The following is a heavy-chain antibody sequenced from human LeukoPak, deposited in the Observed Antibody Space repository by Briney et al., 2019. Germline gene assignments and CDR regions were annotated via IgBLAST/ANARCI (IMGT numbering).Heavy chain of an antibody. J-gene: IGHJ4*02. CDR3: AKDGDYDFWSGYYNY. D-gene: IGHD3-3*01. V-gene: IGHV3-30*18. Sequence: GGSLRLSCAASGFTFSSYGMNWVRQAPGKGLEWVAVISYDGSNKYYADSVKGRFTISRDNSKNTLYLQMNSLRAEDTAVYYCAKDGDYDFWSGYYNYWGQGTLVTVSS. CDR1: GFTFSSYG. CDR2: ISYDGSNK.